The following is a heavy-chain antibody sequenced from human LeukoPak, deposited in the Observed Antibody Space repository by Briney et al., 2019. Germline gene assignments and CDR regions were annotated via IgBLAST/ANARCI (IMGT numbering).Heavy chain of an antibody. Sequence: GGSLRLSCAASGFTFSAYYMTWIRQAPGKGLEWVSYISSSGYSTYYADSVKGRFTISRDNAKNSLYLQMNSLRAEDTAVYYCARVGPPAAGRRYWYFDLWGRGTLVTVSS. J-gene: IGHJ2*01. CDR1: GFTFSAYY. V-gene: IGHV3-11*01. D-gene: IGHD6-13*01. CDR2: ISSSGYST. CDR3: ARVGPPAAGRRYWYFDL.